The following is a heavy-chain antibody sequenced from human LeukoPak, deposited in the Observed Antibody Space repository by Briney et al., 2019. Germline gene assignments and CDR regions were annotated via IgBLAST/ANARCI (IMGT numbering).Heavy chain of an antibody. V-gene: IGHV3-23*01. D-gene: IGHD3-10*01. CDR1: GFTFSSYD. CDR2: IIGSGGST. J-gene: IGHJ4*02. Sequence: GGSLRLSCAVSGFTFSSYDMSWVREAPGKGLEGVSAIIGSGGSTYYADSVKGRFTISRDNSKNTLYLQMNSLRAEDTAVYYCARDSVCGSGSYCPDYWGQGTLVTVSS. CDR3: ARDSVCGSGSYCPDY.